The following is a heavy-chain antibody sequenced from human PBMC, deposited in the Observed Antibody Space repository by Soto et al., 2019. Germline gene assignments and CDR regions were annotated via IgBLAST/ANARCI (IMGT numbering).Heavy chain of an antibody. V-gene: IGHV4-39*01. D-gene: IGHD2-2*01. CDR1: GGSISSSSYY. J-gene: IGHJ6*02. CDR3: ASYCSSTSCYAEIDYYYYYGMDV. CDR2: IYYSGST. Sequence: PSETLSLTCTVSGGSISSSSYYWGWIRQPPGKGLEWIGSIYYSGSTYYNPSLKSRVTISVDTSKNQFSLKLSSVTAADTAVYYCASYCSSTSCYAEIDYYYYYGMDVWGQGTTVTVSS.